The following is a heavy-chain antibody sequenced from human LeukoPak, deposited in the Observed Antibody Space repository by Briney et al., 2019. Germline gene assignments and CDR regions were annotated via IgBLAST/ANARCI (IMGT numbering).Heavy chain of an antibody. V-gene: IGHV1-58*01. CDR1: GFTFTSSA. CDR2: IVVGSGNT. D-gene: IGHD1-26*01. J-gene: IGHJ4*02. CDR3: AAVVGATPDRVDY. Sequence: ASVKVSCKASGFTFTSSAVQWVRQARGQRLEWIGWIVVGSGNTNYAQKFQERVTITRDMSTSTAYMELSSLRSEDTAVYYCAAVVGATPDRVDYWGQGTLVTVSS.